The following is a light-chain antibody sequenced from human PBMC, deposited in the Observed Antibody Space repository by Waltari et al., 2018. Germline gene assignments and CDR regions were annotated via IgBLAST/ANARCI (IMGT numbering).Light chain of an antibody. V-gene: IGLV1-47*02. CDR1: SSNTESNY. CDR2: SNH. Sequence: QSVLTQPPSASETPGQLVTLSRSGSSSNTESNYVYLYKQIPGTAPKPLIYSNHGRPSGVPDRFSGSRSGTAASLAISGLRSEDEADYYCAAWDDSLSGPGFGGGTKLTVL. J-gene: IGLJ2*01. CDR3: AAWDDSLSGPG.